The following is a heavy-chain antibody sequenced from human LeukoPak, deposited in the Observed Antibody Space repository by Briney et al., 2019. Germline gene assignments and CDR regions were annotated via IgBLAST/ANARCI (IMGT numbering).Heavy chain of an antibody. CDR2: IYYSGST. V-gene: IGHV4-39*01. Sequence: PSETLSLTCTVSGGSISSSSYYWGWIRQPPGKGLEWIGSIYYSGSTYYNPSLKSRVTISVDTSKNQFSLKLSSVTAADTAVYYCARHQDTGTEGWFDPWGRGTLVTVSS. CDR3: ARHQDTGTEGWFDP. CDR1: GGSISSSSYY. D-gene: IGHD5-18*01. J-gene: IGHJ5*02.